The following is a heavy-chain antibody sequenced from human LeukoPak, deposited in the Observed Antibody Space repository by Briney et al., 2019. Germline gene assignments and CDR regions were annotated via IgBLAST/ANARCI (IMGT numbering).Heavy chain of an antibody. CDR3: TTRGTVVRGVNRGKFDY. CDR2: IKSKTDGGTT. J-gene: IGHJ4*02. Sequence: GGSLRLSCAASGFTFSNAWMSWVRQAPGKGLEWVGRIKSKTDGGTTDYAAPVKGRFTISRDDSKNTLYLQMNSLKTEDTAAYYCTTRGTVVRGVNRGKFDYWGQGTLVTVSS. D-gene: IGHD3-10*01. V-gene: IGHV3-15*01. CDR1: GFTFSNAW.